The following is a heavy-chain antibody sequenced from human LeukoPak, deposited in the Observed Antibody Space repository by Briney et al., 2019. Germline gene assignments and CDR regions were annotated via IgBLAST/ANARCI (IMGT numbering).Heavy chain of an antibody. J-gene: IGHJ4*02. D-gene: IGHD5-12*01. Sequence: GGSLRLSCAASGSTFSSHAMSWVRQAPGKGLEWVSGISDSGVSTYYADSVKGRFTISRDNSKNTLYLQTNSLRGEDTAVYYCAKHLGYTTTHFDYWGQGTLVTVSS. CDR3: AKHLGYTTTHFDY. V-gene: IGHV3-23*01. CDR1: GSTFSSHA. CDR2: ISDSGVST.